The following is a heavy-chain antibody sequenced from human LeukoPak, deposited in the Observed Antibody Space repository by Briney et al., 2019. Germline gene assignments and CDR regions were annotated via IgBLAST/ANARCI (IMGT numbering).Heavy chain of an antibody. Sequence: GGSLRLSCAASGFTFSSYAMSWVRQAPGKGLEWVSAISGSGGSTYYADSVKGRFTISRDNSKNTLCLQMNSLRAEDTAVYYCARGKALRFLEWSNHFDYWGQGTLVTVSS. CDR3: ARGKALRFLEWSNHFDY. D-gene: IGHD3-3*01. V-gene: IGHV3-23*01. CDR2: ISGSGGST. J-gene: IGHJ4*02. CDR1: GFTFSSYA.